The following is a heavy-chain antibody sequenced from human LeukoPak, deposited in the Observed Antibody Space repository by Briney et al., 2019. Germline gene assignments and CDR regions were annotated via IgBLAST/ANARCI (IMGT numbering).Heavy chain of an antibody. CDR2: INPRGGSR. Sequence: ASVNVSCKASGYSFTSYYIHWVRQAPGQGLEWMGIINPRGGSRSYPQNFQGRVTMTRDTSTSTVHMELSSLRSDDAAVYYCARDKGVVPAAAMLYLDYWGQGTLVTVSS. CDR1: GYSFTSYY. D-gene: IGHD2-2*01. J-gene: IGHJ4*02. V-gene: IGHV1-46*01. CDR3: ARDKGVVPAAAMLYLDY.